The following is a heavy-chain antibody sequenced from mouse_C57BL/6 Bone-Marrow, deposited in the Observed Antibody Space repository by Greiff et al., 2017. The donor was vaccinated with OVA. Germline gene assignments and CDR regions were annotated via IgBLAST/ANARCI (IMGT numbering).Heavy chain of an antibody. CDR1: GYTFTDYY. CDR2: IRNNANGYTT. CDR3: ARYLGVAFAY. D-gene: IGHD3-1*01. J-gene: IGHJ3*01. V-gene: IGHV7-3*01. Sequence: EVKVEEPGGGLVQPGGSLSLSCAASGYTFTDYYMSWVRQPPGKALEWLGFIRNNANGYTTKYSASVKGRFTISRDNSQSILYLQMIALRAEDCAAYYCARYLGVAFAYWGKGTLVTVSA.